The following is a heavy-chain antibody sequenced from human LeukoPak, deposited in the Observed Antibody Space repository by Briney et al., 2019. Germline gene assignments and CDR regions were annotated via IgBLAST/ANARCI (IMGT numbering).Heavy chain of an antibody. CDR1: GGSISSGGYY. Sequence: SQTLSLTCTVSGGSISSGGYYWSWIRQHPGKGLEWIGYIYYSGSTYYNPSLKSRVTISVDTSKNQFSLRLSSVTAADTAVYYCARAHCSSTSCPNWFDPWGQGTLVTVSS. CDR2: IYYSGST. CDR3: ARAHCSSTSCPNWFDP. J-gene: IGHJ5*02. D-gene: IGHD2-2*01. V-gene: IGHV4-31*03.